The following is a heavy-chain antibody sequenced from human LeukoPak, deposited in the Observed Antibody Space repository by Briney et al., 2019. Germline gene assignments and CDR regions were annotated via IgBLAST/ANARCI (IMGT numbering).Heavy chain of an antibody. CDR3: VKWGDYDILTGYYVPDF. CDR1: GFIFRNYA. D-gene: IGHD3-9*01. Sequence: PGASLRLSCAAPGFIFRNYAMSWVRQAPGKGLEWVSAITGSGDTTYYADSVKGRFTISRDNSKNALYVEMNTLRAEDTAVYYCVKWGDYDILTGYYVPDFWGQGTLVTVSS. CDR2: ITGSGDTT. J-gene: IGHJ4*02. V-gene: IGHV3-23*01.